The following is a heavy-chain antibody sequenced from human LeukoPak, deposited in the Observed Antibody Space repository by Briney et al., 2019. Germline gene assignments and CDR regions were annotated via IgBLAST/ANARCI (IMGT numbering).Heavy chain of an antibody. CDR1: GYTFTGYY. V-gene: IGHV1-2*02. D-gene: IGHD3-3*01. J-gene: IGHJ4*02. Sequence: EASVKVSCKASGYTFTGYYMHWVRQAPGQGLEWMGWINPNSGGTNYAQKFQGRVTMTRDTSISTAYMELSRLRSDDTAVYYCARYYDFWSGYYTHYYFDYWGQGTLVTVSS. CDR3: ARYYDFWSGYYTHYYFDY. CDR2: INPNSGGT.